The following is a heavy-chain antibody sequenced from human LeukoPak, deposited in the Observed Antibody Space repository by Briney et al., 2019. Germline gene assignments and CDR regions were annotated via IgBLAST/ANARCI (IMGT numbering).Heavy chain of an antibody. V-gene: IGHV3-30-3*01. J-gene: IGHJ4*02. CDR2: ISYDGSNK. CDR3: ARDTPPLFDY. CDR1: GFTFSSYA. Sequence: PGGSLRLSCAASGFTFSSYAMHWVRQAPGKGLEWVAVISYDGSNKYYTDSVKGRFTISRDNSKNTLYLQMNSLRAEDTAVYYCARDTPPLFDYWGQGTLVTVSS.